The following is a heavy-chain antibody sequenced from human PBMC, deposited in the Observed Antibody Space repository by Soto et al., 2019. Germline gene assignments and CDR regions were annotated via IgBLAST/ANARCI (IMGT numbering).Heavy chain of an antibody. CDR1: GGTFSSYT. D-gene: IGHD6-13*01. CDR2: IIPILGIA. V-gene: IGHV1-69*02. Sequence: GASVKVSCKASGGTFSSYTISWVRQAPGQGLEWMGRIIPILGIANYAQKFQGRVTITADKSTSTAYMELSSLRPEDTAVYYCARGLWAAGGVYFDYWGQGTLVTVSS. J-gene: IGHJ4*02. CDR3: ARGLWAAGGVYFDY.